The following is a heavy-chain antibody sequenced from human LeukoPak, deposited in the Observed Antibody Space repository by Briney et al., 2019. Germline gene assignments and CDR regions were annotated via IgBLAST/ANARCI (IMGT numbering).Heavy chain of an antibody. J-gene: IGHJ1*01. CDR2: IDPYTGNT. D-gene: IGHD5-12*01. CDR3: AREYSASEH. V-gene: IGHV1-2*02. CDR1: GYSFVGYY. Sequence: ASVKVSCKASGYSFVGYYFHWVRQAPGQGLGWMSWIDPYTGNTHYAQKFQGRLTVTRDTSISTTYMELSWLTSDDTAMYYCAREYSASEHWGQGTLVTVSS.